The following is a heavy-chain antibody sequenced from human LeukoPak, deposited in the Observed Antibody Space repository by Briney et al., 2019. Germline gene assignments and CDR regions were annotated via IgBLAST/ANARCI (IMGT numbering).Heavy chain of an antibody. CDR3: ARGVSIGYCSSTSCSEGGY. CDR1: GFTFSSYA. D-gene: IGHD2-2*01. V-gene: IGHV3-30-3*01. CDR2: ISYDGSNK. J-gene: IGHJ4*02. Sequence: GGSLRLSCAASGFTFSSYAMHWVRQAPGKGLEWVAVISYDGSNKYYADSVKGRFTISRDNSKNTLYLQMNSLRAEDTAVYYCARGVSIGYCSSTSCSEGGYWGQGTLVTVSS.